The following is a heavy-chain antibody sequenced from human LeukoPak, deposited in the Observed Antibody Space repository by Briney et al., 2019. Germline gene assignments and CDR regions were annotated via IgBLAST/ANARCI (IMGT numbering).Heavy chain of an antibody. CDR2: INSNGYST. J-gene: IGHJ4*02. V-gene: IGHV3-64D*06. Sequence: GGSLRRSCSASGFAFSAYAMHWVRQAPGKGLEYVAAINSNGYSTYYADSVRGRFTLSRDNSKNTVYLQMSSLRAGDTAVYYCVKEILVTTSPFDYWGQGTLVTVSS. CDR1: GFAFSAYA. CDR3: VKEILVTTSPFDY. D-gene: IGHD4-17*01.